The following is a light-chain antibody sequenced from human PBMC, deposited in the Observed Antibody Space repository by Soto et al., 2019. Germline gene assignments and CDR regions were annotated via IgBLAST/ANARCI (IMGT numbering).Light chain of an antibody. J-gene: IGLJ2*01. CDR1: SSDVGSYNY. Sequence: QSALTQPPSASGSPGQSVTISCTGTSSDVGSYNYVSWYQHHPGKAPKLIIYEVTKRPSGVPDRFSGSKSGNTGSLTVSGLQAEDEADYYCTSYAGSTPVVFGGGTKLTVL. CDR3: TSYAGSTPVV. V-gene: IGLV2-8*01. CDR2: EVT.